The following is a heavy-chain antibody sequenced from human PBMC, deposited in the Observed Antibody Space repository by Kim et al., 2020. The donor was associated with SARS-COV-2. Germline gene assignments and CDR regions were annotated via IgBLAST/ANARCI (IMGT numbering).Heavy chain of an antibody. CDR3: ARAVLRYFDWPAHLDY. V-gene: IGHV1-69*01. Sequence: KFQGRVTITADESTSTAYMELNSLRSEDTAVYYCARAVLRYFDWPAHLDYWGQGTLVTVSS. J-gene: IGHJ4*01. D-gene: IGHD3-9*01.